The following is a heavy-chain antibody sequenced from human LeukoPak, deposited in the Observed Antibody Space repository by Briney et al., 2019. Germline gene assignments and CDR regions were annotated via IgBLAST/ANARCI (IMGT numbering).Heavy chain of an antibody. CDR2: IIPILGIA. CDR3: AKDKGLLVVPAAIPFDP. V-gene: IGHV1-69*04. CDR1: GGTFSSYT. Sequence: SVKVSCKASGGTFSSYTISWVRQAPGQGLEWMGRIIPILGIANYAQKFQGRVTITADKSTSTAYMELSSLRSEDTAVYYCAKDKGLLVVPAAIPFDPWGQGTLVTVSS. J-gene: IGHJ5*02. D-gene: IGHD2-2*01.